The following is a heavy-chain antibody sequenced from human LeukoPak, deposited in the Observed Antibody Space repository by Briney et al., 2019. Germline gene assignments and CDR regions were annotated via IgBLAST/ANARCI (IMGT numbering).Heavy chain of an antibody. D-gene: IGHD1-26*01. CDR2: IKQDGSEK. Sequence: PGGSLRLSCAASGFTFSNFWMTWVRQAPWKGLEWVGSIKQDGSEKYYVDSVKGRFTFSRDNGKNSVYLQMSSLRADDTAVYYCASQRDGASDYWGQGTLVTVSS. CDR3: ASQRDGASDY. J-gene: IGHJ4*02. V-gene: IGHV3-7*01. CDR1: GFTFSNFW.